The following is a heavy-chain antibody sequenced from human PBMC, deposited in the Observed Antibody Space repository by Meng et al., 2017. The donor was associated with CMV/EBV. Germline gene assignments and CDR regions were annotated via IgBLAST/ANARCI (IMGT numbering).Heavy chain of an antibody. V-gene: IGHV4-59*01. D-gene: IGHD3-22*01. Sequence: ESLKISCTVSGGSISSYYWSWIRQPPGKGLEWIGYIYYSGSTNYNPSLKSRATISVDTSKNQFSLKLSSVTAADTAVYYCARRTMIDAFDIWGQGTMVTVSS. CDR2: IYYSGST. CDR3: ARRTMIDAFDI. CDR1: GGSISSYY. J-gene: IGHJ3*02.